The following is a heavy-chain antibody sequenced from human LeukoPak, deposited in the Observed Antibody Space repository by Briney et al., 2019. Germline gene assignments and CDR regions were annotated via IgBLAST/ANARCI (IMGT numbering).Heavy chain of an antibody. Sequence: ASVKVSCTASGGTFSSYAISWVRQAPGQGLEWMGGIIPIFGTANYAQKFQGRVTITADESTSTAYMELSSLRSEDTAVCYCARVGGPLRFLEWSSFDYWGQGTLVTVSS. D-gene: IGHD3-3*01. V-gene: IGHV1-69*13. CDR3: ARVGGPLRFLEWSSFDY. CDR2: IIPIFGTA. CDR1: GGTFSSYA. J-gene: IGHJ4*02.